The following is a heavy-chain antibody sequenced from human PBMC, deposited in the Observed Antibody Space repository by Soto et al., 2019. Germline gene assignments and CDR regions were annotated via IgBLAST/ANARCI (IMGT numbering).Heavy chain of an antibody. Sequence: QVQLVQSGAEVKKPGSSVKVSCKASGGTFSSYTSSWVRQAPGQGLEWMGKIIPILGTANYAQKFQGRVTITADKSTSTAYMEMSSLRSEDTAVYYCARDFHYDLSGEANHWGQGTLVTVSS. CDR1: GGTFSSYT. D-gene: IGHD3-10*02. J-gene: IGHJ5*02. CDR3: ARDFHYDLSGEANH. V-gene: IGHV1-69*08. CDR2: IIPILGTA.